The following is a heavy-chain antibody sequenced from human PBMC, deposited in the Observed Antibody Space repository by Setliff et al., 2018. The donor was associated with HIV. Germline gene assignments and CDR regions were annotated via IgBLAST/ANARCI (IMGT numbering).Heavy chain of an antibody. J-gene: IGHJ5*02. V-gene: IGHV3-30*02. CDR2: IRLDGSDK. CDR3: AKAQWLLSHWGFDP. Sequence: GSLRLSCAVSGLTFTNYAMHWVRQAPGKGLEWVAFIRLDGSDKFYADSVKGRFTISRDNSKNTLYLQMNSLRAEDTAVYYCAKAQWLLSHWGFDPWGQGTLVTVSS. D-gene: IGHD3-3*01. CDR1: GLTFTNYA.